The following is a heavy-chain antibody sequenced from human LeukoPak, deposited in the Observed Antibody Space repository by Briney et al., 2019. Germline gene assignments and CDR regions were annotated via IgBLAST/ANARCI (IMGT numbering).Heavy chain of an antibody. CDR1: GYTFTSYG. V-gene: IGHV1-18*01. CDR3: ARGLGNYPEIPLDY. J-gene: IGHJ4*02. CDR2: ISAYNGNT. Sequence: ASVKVSCKASGYTFTSYGISWVRQPPGQGLEWMGWISAYNGNTNYPQKLQGRVTMTTDTSTSTAYMELRSLRSDDTAVFYCARGLGNYPEIPLDYWGQGTLVTVSS. D-gene: IGHD3-16*02.